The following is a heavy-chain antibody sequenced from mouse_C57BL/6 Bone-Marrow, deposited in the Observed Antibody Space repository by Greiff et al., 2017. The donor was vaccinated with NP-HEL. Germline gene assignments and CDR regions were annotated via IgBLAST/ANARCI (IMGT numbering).Heavy chain of an antibody. J-gene: IGHJ2*01. CDR3: ARESAQATDYFDY. CDR2: INPSSGYT. Sequence: QVQLQQPGAELARPGASVKMSCKASGYTFTSYTMHWVKQRPGQGLEWIGYINPSSGYTKYNQKFKDKATLTADKSSSTAYMQLSSLTSEDSAVYYCARESAQATDYFDYWGQGTTLTVSS. CDR1: GYTFTSYT. V-gene: IGHV1-4*01. D-gene: IGHD3-2*02.